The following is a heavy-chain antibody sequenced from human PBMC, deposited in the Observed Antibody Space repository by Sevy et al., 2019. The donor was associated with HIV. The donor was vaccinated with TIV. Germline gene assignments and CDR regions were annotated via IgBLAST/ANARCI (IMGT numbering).Heavy chain of an antibody. Sequence: GGSLRLSCVGSGFSFKDFGMAWVRQAPWKGLEWVSGSNWNGLTTDNIESVKGRFTISRDNAKNSLYLQMDNLRAEDTAFYYCVKIRGDYVSDGQYYLYYYMDVGGKGTTVTVSS. V-gene: IGHV3-20*04. CDR3: VKIRGDYVSDGQYYLYYYMDV. D-gene: IGHD4-17*01. J-gene: IGHJ6*03. CDR1: GFSFKDFG. CDR2: SNWNGLTT.